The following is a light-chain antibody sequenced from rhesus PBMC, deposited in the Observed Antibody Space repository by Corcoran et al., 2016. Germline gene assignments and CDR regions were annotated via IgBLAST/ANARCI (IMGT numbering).Light chain of an antibody. V-gene: IGKV1-25*02. CDR2: AAS. Sequence: DIQMTQSPSSLSASVGDRVTITCQASQGISNNLAWYQQKPGKVSKLLIYAASSLQTGIPSRFTGSRSGTEFTLSISSLQSEDSASYYCQHYYDNPRTFGQGTKVEIK. J-gene: IGKJ1*01. CDR3: QHYYDNPRT. CDR1: QGISNN.